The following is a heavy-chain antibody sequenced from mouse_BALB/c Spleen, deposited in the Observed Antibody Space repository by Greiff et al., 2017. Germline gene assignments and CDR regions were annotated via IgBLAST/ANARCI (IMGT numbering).Heavy chain of an antibody. CDR1: GFTFSSYT. CDR3: TKYGNYLDY. J-gene: IGHJ2*01. Sequence: EVQGVESGGGLVKPGGSLKLSCAASGFTFSSYTMSWVRQTPEKRLEWVATISSGGSYTYYPDSVKGRFTISRDNAKNTLYLQMSSLKSEDTAMYYCTKYGNYLDYWGQGTTLTVSS. CDR2: ISSGGSYT. V-gene: IGHV5-6-4*01. D-gene: IGHD2-10*02.